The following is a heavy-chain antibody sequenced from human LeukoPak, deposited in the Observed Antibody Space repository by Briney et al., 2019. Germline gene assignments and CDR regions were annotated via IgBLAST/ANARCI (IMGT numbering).Heavy chain of an antibody. Sequence: GGSLRLSCAASGFTFSSYLMSWVRQAPGKGLEWVGGIKSKTDGGTTDYAAPVKGRFTISRDDSKNTLYLQMNSLKTEDTAVYYCTTLTPYSSGYYYEQDYWGQGTLVTVSS. CDR1: GFTFSSYL. D-gene: IGHD3-22*01. CDR3: TTLTPYSSGYYYEQDY. CDR2: IKSKTDGGTT. J-gene: IGHJ4*02. V-gene: IGHV3-15*01.